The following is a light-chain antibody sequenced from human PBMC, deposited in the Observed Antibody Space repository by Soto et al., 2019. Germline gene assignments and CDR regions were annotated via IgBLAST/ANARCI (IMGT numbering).Light chain of an antibody. CDR1: QNLGTLY. J-gene: IGKJ1*01. CDR3: QQYGSSPWT. CDR2: SAS. V-gene: IGKV3-20*01. Sequence: EIVLTQSPGTLSLSPGERGTLSCRASQNLGTLYLAWFQQKSGQAPRLLIYSASRRATGIPDRFTGSGSGTDFTLTINRLEPEDFAVYYCQQYGSSPWTFGQGTKVDIK.